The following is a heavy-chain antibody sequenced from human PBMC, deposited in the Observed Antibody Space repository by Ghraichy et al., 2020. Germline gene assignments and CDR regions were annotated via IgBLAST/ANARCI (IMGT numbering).Heavy chain of an antibody. V-gene: IGHV4-34*01. D-gene: IGHD6-13*01. CDR3: AREPFGTRYSSSWYSSGVDAFDI. CDR2: INHSGST. J-gene: IGHJ3*02. CDR1: GGSFSGYY. Sequence: ESLNISCAVYGGSFSGYYWSWIRQPPGKGLEWIGEINHSGSTNYNPSLKSRVTISVDMSKNQFSLKLSSVTAADTAVYYCAREPFGTRYSSSWYSSGVDAFDIWGQGTMVTVSS.